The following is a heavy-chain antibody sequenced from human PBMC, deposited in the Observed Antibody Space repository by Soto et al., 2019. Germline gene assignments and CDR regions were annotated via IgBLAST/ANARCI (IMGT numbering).Heavy chain of an antibody. CDR2: IYQSGVT. V-gene: IGHV4-30-2*01. CDR1: GDSYSISTYS. J-gene: IGHJ5*02. D-gene: IGHD6-19*01. Sequence: PSETLSLTCNMSGDSYSISTYSWSWIRQPPGKALQWIGFIYQSGVTSYNPSLASRVSISLDRSNNQCSLKLKSVTAADTAVYFCAGMPYTSVFRFDPWGPGTLVTVSS. CDR3: AGMPYTSVFRFDP.